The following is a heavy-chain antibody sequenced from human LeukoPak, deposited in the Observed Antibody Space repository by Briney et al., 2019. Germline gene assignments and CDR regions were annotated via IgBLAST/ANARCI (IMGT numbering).Heavy chain of an antibody. CDR2: ISYDGSNK. V-gene: IGHV3-30*18. D-gene: IGHD2-21*02. CDR1: GNTFSSYG. Sequence: GGSLRLSCVASGNTFSSYGMHWVRQAPGKGLEWVAVISYDGSNKYYADSVKGRFTISRDNSKNTLYLQMNSLRAEDTAVYYCAKDLLAYCGGDCYPGLFDYWGQGTLVTVSS. J-gene: IGHJ4*02. CDR3: AKDLLAYCGGDCYPGLFDY.